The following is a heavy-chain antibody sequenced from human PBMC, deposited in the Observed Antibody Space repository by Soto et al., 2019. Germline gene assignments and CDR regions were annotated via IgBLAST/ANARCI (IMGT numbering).Heavy chain of an antibody. Sequence: EVQLVRSGGGLVQPGGSLRISCAASGFRFSSYWMNWVRQAPGRGLEWVVSIKQDGSEKYHMDSVKGRFTISRDNTRNSLYLQMNTLRVEDTAVYYCLSTGLAVSWGQGTLVTVSS. J-gene: IGHJ4*02. CDR2: IKQDGSEK. CDR3: LSTGLAVS. CDR1: GFRFSSYW. V-gene: IGHV3-7*05. D-gene: IGHD6-19*01.